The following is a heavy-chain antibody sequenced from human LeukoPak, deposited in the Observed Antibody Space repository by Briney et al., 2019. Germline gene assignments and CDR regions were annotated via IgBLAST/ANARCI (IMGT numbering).Heavy chain of an antibody. Sequence: PGGSLRLSCAASGFTFNTYAMTWVRQAPGKGLEWVSTISGSDSNTYYADSVQGRFTISRDNSKNTVYLQMNSLTAEDTAIYHCAKGPGPTRIVVVPAAPPGAFDIWGQGTMVTVSS. CDR3: AKGPGPTRIVVVPAAPPGAFDI. J-gene: IGHJ3*02. V-gene: IGHV3-23*01. CDR1: GFTFNTYA. CDR2: ISGSDSNT. D-gene: IGHD2-2*01.